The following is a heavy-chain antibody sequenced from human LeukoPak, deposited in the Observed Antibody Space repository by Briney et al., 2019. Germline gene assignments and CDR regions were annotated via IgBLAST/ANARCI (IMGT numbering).Heavy chain of an antibody. CDR2: INPNSGGT. V-gene: IGHV1-2*02. CDR1: GYTFTGYY. D-gene: IGHD5-12*01. CDR3: ARGDGGYGSHLDY. Sequence: ASVKVSCKASGYTFTGYYMHWVRQAPGQGLEWMGWINPNSGGTNYAQKFQGRVTMTRDTSISTAYMELSRLRSDDTAVYYCARGDGGYGSHLDYWGQGTLVTVSS. J-gene: IGHJ4*02.